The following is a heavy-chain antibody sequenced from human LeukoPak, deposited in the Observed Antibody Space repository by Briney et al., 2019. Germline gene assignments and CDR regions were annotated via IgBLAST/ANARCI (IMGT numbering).Heavy chain of an antibody. Sequence: SGGSLRLSCEASAFTFSRYWMSRVRQVPGKGLEWVANIRQDGNEKYYVDSVKGRFTISRDKSKNTLYLQMNSLTTEDTAVYYCARDADTSGYFSYFDHWGQGTQVTVPS. CDR2: IRQDGNEK. CDR3: ARDADTSGYFSYFDH. CDR1: AFTFSRYW. D-gene: IGHD3-22*01. V-gene: IGHV3-7*01. J-gene: IGHJ4*02.